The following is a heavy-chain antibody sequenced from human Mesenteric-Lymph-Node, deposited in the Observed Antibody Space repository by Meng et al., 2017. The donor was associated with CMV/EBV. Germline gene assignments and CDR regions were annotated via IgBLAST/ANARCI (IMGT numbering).Heavy chain of an antibody. CDR1: GFTFSTYG. CDR2: ISTSGSTI. CDR3: AKEVGVTTVTKFVP. D-gene: IGHD4-17*01. V-gene: IGHV3-48*04. J-gene: IGHJ5*02. Sequence: GESLKISCAASGFTFSTYGMIWVRQAPGKGLDWVSYISTSGSTIYYADSVKGRFTISRDNAKNSLYLQMNSLRAEDTAVYYCAKEVGVTTVTKFVPWGQGTLVTVSS.